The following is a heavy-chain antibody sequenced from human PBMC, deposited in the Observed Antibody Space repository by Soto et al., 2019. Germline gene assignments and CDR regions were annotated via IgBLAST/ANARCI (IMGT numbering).Heavy chain of an antibody. CDR3: ARDSFGYSSGWPLFDY. CDR1: GFTFGSYA. J-gene: IGHJ4*02. CDR2: ISGGGDRT. Sequence: GALRLSCAASGFTFGSYAINWVRQAPGRGLEWVPLISGGGDRTHYADSVKGRFTVSRDNPKSTLYLEMNSLRAEDTAVYYCARDSFGYSSGWPLFDYWGQGTLVTVSS. V-gene: IGHV3-23*01. D-gene: IGHD6-19*01.